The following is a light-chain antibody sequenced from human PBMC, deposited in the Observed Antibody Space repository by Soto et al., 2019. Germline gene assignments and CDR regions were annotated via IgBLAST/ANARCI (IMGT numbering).Light chain of an antibody. CDR2: DVS. Sequence: QSVLTQPRSVSGSPGRSVTISCTGTSSDVGGYDYVSWYQQHPGKAPKLMIYDVSKRPSGVPDRFSGSKSGNTASLTISGLQAEDEADYYCCSYAGIYTPFGGGTKVTVL. CDR3: CSYAGIYTP. CDR1: SSDVGGYDY. V-gene: IGLV2-11*01. J-gene: IGLJ2*01.